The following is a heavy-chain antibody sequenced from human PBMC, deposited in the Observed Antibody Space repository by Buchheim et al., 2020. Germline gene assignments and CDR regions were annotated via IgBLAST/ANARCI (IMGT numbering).Heavy chain of an antibody. CDR3: AQELRPNDS. V-gene: IGHV3-23*04. CDR2: IDISGANT. Sequence: LLVESGGDLVQPGGSLRLSCAASTFTFSNHAMTWVRQAPGKGLEWVASIDISGANTYYADSVRGRFSISRETSKNKLYLQLTSLRPDDTALYYCAQELRPNDSWGPGTL. J-gene: IGHJ4*02. CDR1: TFTFSNHA.